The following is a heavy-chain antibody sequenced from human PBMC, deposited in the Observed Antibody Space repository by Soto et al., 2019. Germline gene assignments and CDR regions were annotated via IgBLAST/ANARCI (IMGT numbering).Heavy chain of an antibody. D-gene: IGHD3-3*01. Sequence: SVKVSCKASGGTFSSYAISWVRQAPGQGLEWMGGIIPIFGTANYAQKFQGRVTITADESTSTAYMELSSLRSEDTAVYYCARVFSRITIFGVVITQDAFDIWG. CDR2: IIPIFGTA. CDR1: GGTFSSYA. CDR3: ARVFSRITIFGVVITQDAFDI. V-gene: IGHV1-69*13. J-gene: IGHJ3*02.